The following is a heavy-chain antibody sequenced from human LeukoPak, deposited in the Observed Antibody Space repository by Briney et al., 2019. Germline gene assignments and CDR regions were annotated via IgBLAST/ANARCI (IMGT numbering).Heavy chain of an antibody. V-gene: IGHV1-18*04. Sequence: ASVKVSCKASGYTFTSYGISWVRQAPGQGLEWMGLISAYNGNTNYAQKLRGRVTMTTDTSTSTAYMELRSLRSDDTAVYYCARAPRLLWFGELPRDYWGQGTLVTVSS. D-gene: IGHD3-10*01. CDR2: ISAYNGNT. CDR3: ARAPRLLWFGELPRDY. CDR1: GYTFTSYG. J-gene: IGHJ4*02.